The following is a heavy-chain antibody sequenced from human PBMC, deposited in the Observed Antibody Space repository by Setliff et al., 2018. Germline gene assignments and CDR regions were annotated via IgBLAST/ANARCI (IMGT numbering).Heavy chain of an antibody. V-gene: IGHV4-59*11. CDR2: IYYSGST. CDR3: ARDLDLNYDFWSGYYYGNAFDI. J-gene: IGHJ3*02. Sequence: PSETLSLTCAVYGGSFSSHYWSWIRQPPGKGLEWIGYIYYSGSTNYNPSLKSRVTISVDTSKNHFSLKLSSVTAADTAVYYCARDLDLNYDFWSGYYYGNAFDIWGQGTMVTVSS. D-gene: IGHD3-3*01. CDR1: GGSFSSHY.